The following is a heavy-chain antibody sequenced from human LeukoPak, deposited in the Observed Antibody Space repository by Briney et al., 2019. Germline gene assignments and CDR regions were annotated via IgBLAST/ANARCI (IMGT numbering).Heavy chain of an antibody. Sequence: GGSLRLSCAASGFTFSSYWMSWVRQAPGKGLEWVANIKQDGSEKYYVDSVKGRFTISRDNAKNSLYLQMNSLRAEDTAVYYCARAKYQLLWDSAFDYGGQGTLVTVSS. CDR3: ARAKYQLLWDSAFDY. CDR1: GFTFSSYW. CDR2: IKQDGSEK. D-gene: IGHD2-2*01. J-gene: IGHJ4*02. V-gene: IGHV3-7*04.